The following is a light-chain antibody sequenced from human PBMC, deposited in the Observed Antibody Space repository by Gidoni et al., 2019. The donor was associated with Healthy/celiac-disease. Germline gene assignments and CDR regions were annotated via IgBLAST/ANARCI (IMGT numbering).Light chain of an antibody. J-gene: IGLJ3*02. Sequence: QSVLTQPPSASGTPGQRVTISCSGSSSNLGSNYVSWYQQLPGTAPKLLIYRNNQRPSGVPDRFSGSKSGTSASLAISGRRSEDEADYYCAAWDDSLSGRVFGGGTKLTVL. CDR2: RNN. CDR3: AAWDDSLSGRV. CDR1: SSNLGSNY. V-gene: IGLV1-47*01.